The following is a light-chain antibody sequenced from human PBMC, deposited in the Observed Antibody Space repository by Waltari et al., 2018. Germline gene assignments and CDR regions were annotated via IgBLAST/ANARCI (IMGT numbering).Light chain of an antibody. CDR2: GAS. V-gene: IGKV1-17*01. J-gene: IGKJ4*01. CDR3: LQHNTYPLT. CDR1: PAIRND. Sequence: DIHMTQSPSSLSASVGDRVTITCRTSPAIRNDLGWFQQKPGKSPKRLIHGASRLQSGVPSRFSGSGYGTECTLTINSLQPEDFATYYYLQHNTYPLTFGGGTKVEIK.